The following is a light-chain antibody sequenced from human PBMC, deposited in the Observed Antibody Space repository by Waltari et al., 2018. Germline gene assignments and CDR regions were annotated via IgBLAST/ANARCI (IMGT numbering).Light chain of an antibody. CDR2: EVS. CDR3: CSYAGSSSWV. Sequence: QSALTQPASVSGSPGQSITISCTGTSSDVGSYNLASWHQQHPGKAPKLLIYEVSKRPSGVSNRFSGSKSGNTASLTISGLQAEDEADYYCCSYAGSSSWVFGGGTKLTVL. J-gene: IGLJ3*02. V-gene: IGLV2-23*02. CDR1: SSDVGSYNL.